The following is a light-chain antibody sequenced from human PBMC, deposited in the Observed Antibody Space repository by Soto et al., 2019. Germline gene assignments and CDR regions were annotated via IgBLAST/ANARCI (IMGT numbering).Light chain of an antibody. CDR3: QQLRRYPLP. CDR2: SAS. V-gene: IGKV1-9*01. Sequence: DIQLTQSPSVLSASVGDTVNITCRASQALSNYLAWYQQKPGKAPDLLSYSASTLQSVVPSRFSGSGSETDFSLTLRALQPYDCATYDCQQLRRYPLPFSGGTKVDIK. J-gene: IGKJ4*01. CDR1: QALSNY.